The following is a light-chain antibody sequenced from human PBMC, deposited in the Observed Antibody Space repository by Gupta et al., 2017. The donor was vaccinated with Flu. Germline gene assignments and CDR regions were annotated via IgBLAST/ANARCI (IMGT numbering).Light chain of an antibody. V-gene: IGKV4-1*01. CDR1: QSVLYSSNNKNY. J-gene: IGKJ1*01. Sequence: NCKSSQSVLYSSNNKNYLAWYQQKPGQPPKLLIYWASTRESGVPDRFSGSGSGTDFTLTISSLQAEDVAVYYCQQYYSTPWTFGQGTKVEIK. CDR2: WAS. CDR3: QQYYSTPWT.